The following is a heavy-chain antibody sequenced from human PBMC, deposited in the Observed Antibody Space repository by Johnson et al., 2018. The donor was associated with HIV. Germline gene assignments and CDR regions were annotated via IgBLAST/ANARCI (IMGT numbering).Heavy chain of an antibody. D-gene: IGHD1-26*01. CDR3: ARVKGATNALDI. CDR2: IYSGGST. CDR1: GFTVSKKY. Sequence: EVQLVESGGNLVQPGGSLRLSCAASGFTVSKKYMSWVRQAPGKGLEWVSVIYSGGSTYYADSVKGRFSISRDNSKNTLYLQMNSLKTEDTSLYYCARVKGATNALDIWGPGTLVTVSS. J-gene: IGHJ3*02. V-gene: IGHV3-66*01.